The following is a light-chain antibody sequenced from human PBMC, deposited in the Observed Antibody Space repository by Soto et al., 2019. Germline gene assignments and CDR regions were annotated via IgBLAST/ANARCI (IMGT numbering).Light chain of an antibody. CDR2: EDN. CDR1: SSDVGSYNL. J-gene: IGLJ1*01. CDR3: CSYARTSTYV. Sequence: QSVLTQPASVSGAPGPSITISCTGTSSDVGSYNLVSWYQQHPGKAPKLMIYEDNKRPSGVSNRFSVSKSGYTASLTISGLQAEDEADYYCCSYARTSTYVFGSGTMVTVL. V-gene: IGLV2-23*01.